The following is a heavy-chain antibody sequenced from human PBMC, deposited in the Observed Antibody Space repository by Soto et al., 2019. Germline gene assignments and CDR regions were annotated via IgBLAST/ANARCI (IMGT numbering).Heavy chain of an antibody. D-gene: IGHD3-3*01. CDR1: GYTFTSYG. J-gene: IGHJ5*02. Sequence: ASVKVSCKASGYTFTSYGISGVRQAPGQGLEWMGWISAYNGNTNYAQKLQGRVTMTTDTSTSTAYMELRSLRSDDTAVYYCARDFQRTKYYDFWSGYYHNCFDPWGQGTLVTVSS. CDR2: ISAYNGNT. V-gene: IGHV1-18*04. CDR3: ARDFQRTKYYDFWSGYYHNCFDP.